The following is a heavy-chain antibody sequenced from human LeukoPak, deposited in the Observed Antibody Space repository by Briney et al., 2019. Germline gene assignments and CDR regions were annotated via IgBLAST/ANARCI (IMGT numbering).Heavy chain of an antibody. CDR2: IKQDGSEK. J-gene: IGHJ6*02. CDR3: ARDMWWGFWSGSYGVDV. CDR1: GFTFSSYW. Sequence: GGSLRLSCAASGFTFSSYWMRWVRQAPGKGLEWVANIKQDGSEKYYVDSVKGRFTISRDNAKNSLYLQMNSLRAEDTAVYYCARDMWWGFWSGSYGVDVWGQGTTVTVSS. D-gene: IGHD3-3*01. V-gene: IGHV3-7*03.